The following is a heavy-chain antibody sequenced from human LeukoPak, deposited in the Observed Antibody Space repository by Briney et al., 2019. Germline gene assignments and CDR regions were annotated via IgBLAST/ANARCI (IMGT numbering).Heavy chain of an antibody. Sequence: TGGSLRLSCAASGFTFSSYSMNWVRQAPGKGLEWVSYISSSSSTIYYADSVKGRFTISRDNAKNSLYLQMNSLRAEDTAVYYCARAPRYGDFDYWGQGTLVTVSS. CDR3: ARAPRYGDFDY. CDR1: GFTFSSYS. V-gene: IGHV3-48*04. CDR2: ISSSSSTI. J-gene: IGHJ4*02. D-gene: IGHD4-17*01.